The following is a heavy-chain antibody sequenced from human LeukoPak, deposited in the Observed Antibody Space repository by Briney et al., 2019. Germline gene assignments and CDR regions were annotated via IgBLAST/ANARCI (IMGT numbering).Heavy chain of an antibody. CDR1: GGTFSSYA. D-gene: IGHD5-24*01. J-gene: IGHJ4*02. CDR3: TREFRDGYNYYFDY. Sequence: SVKVSCKASGGTFSSYAISWVRQAPGQGLEWMGGIIPIFGTANYAQKFQGRVTITADESTSTAYMELSSLRSEDTAVYYCTREFRDGYNYYFDYWGQGTLVTVSS. CDR2: IIPIFGTA. V-gene: IGHV1-69*13.